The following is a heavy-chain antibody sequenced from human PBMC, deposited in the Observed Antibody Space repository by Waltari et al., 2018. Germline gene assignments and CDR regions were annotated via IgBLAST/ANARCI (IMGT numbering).Heavy chain of an antibody. D-gene: IGHD6-19*01. CDR2: INPNSGGT. Sequence: QVQLVQSGAEVKKPGASVKVSCKASGYTFTGYYMHWVRQAPGQGLEWMGRINPNSGGTNYAQKLQGRVTMTRDTSISTAYMELSRLRSDDTAVYYCARDRAVAGNRWFDPWGQGTLVTVSS. CDR3: ARDRAVAGNRWFDP. CDR1: GYTFTGYY. J-gene: IGHJ5*02. V-gene: IGHV1-2*06.